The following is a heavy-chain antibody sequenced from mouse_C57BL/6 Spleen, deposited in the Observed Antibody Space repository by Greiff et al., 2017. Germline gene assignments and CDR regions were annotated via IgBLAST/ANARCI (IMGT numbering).Heavy chain of an antibody. D-gene: IGHD2-3*01. CDR2: IRSKSSNYAT. CDR1: GFTFNTYA. V-gene: IGHV10-3*01. Sequence: EVQRVESGGGLVQPKGSLKLSCAASGFTFNTYAMHWVRQAPGKGLEWVARIRSKSSNYATYYADSVKDRFTISRDDSQSMLYLQMNNLKTEDTAMYYCVRERGGDDGYYEVNYYAMDYWGQGTSVTVSS. CDR3: VRERGGDDGYYEVNYYAMDY. J-gene: IGHJ4*01.